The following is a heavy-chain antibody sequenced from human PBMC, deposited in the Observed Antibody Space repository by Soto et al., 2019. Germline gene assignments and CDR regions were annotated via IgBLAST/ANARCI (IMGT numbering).Heavy chain of an antibody. V-gene: IGHV3-23*01. J-gene: IGHJ4*02. D-gene: IGHD6-13*01. Sequence: EVQLLESGGGLVQPGGSLRLPCAASGFTFSSYAMSWVRQAPGKGLEWVLAVSSSGGSTYYADSVKGRFTISRDNSKHTLYPQMNTLRAEDTAVYYCAKYSTSWRGGQFDYWGQGTLVTVSS. CDR2: VSSSGGST. CDR3: AKYSTSWRGGQFDY. CDR1: GFTFSSYA.